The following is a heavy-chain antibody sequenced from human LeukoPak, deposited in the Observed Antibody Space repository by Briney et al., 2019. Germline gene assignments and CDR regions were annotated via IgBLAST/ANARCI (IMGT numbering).Heavy chain of an antibody. V-gene: IGHV4-61*02. CDR1: GGSISSGSYY. D-gene: IGHD5-24*01. CDR2: IYTSGST. Sequence: SQTLSLTCTVSGGSISSGSYYWSWIRQPAGKGLEWIGRIYTSGSTNYNPSLKSRVTISVDTSKNQFSLKLSSVTAADTAVYYCARGVSRFSRRWLQLADAFDIWGQGTMVTVSS. J-gene: IGHJ3*02. CDR3: ARGVSRFSRRWLQLADAFDI.